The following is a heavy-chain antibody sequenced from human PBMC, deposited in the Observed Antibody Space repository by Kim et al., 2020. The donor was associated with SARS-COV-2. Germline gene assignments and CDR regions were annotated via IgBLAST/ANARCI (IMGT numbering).Heavy chain of an antibody. CDR1: GGSISSYY. D-gene: IGHD5-18*01. J-gene: IGHJ4*02. CDR3: ARAPVDTAIQARRHFDY. V-gene: IGHV4-59*13. Sequence: SETLSLTCTVSGGSISSYYWSWIRQPPGKGLEWVGYIYYSGSTNYNPSLKSRVTISVDTSKNQFSLKLSSVTAADTAVYYCARAPVDTAIQARRHFDYWCQGTLVTVSS. CDR2: IYYSGST.